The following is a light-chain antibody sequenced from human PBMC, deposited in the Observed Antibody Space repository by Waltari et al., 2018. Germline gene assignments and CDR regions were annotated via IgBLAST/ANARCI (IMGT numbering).Light chain of an antibody. CDR2: NTN. Sequence: QSVLTQPPSASGTPGQRVTFSCSGSSSHIGTHAVNWYQHLPGAAPKLLIYNTNQRPSGVPGRFSGSKSGTSASLAISGLQSEDEAHYYCSAWDGSLTGMVFGGGTKLTVL. J-gene: IGLJ3*02. CDR1: SSHIGTHA. CDR3: SAWDGSLTGMV. V-gene: IGLV1-44*01.